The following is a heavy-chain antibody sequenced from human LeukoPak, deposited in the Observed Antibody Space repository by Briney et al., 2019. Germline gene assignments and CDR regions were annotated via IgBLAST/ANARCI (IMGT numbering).Heavy chain of an antibody. Sequence: SETLSLTCAVYGGSFSGYYWSWIRQPPGKGLEWIGEINHSGSTNYNPSLKSRVTISVDTSKNQFSLKLSSVTAADTAVYYCARRDSSSWYGNWFDPWGQGTLVTVSS. V-gene: IGHV4-34*01. CDR2: INHSGST. J-gene: IGHJ5*02. CDR1: GGSFSGYY. CDR3: ARRDSSSWYGNWFDP. D-gene: IGHD6-13*01.